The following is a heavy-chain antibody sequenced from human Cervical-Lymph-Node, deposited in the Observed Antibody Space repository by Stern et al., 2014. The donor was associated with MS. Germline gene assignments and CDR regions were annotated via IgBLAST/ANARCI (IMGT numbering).Heavy chain of an antibody. CDR1: GFAFSTYG. Sequence: VQLLESGGGVVQPGRSLRLSFSPSGFAFSTYGMHWVRQAPGKGLEWVALISFDGAKTYYADSVKGRFTISRDNPKNTLYLQMKSLRGEDTAVYYCARGSDWYPLDYWGQGTLVTVSS. CDR2: ISFDGAKT. V-gene: IGHV3-30*03. J-gene: IGHJ4*02. CDR3: ARGSDWYPLDY. D-gene: IGHD6-19*01.